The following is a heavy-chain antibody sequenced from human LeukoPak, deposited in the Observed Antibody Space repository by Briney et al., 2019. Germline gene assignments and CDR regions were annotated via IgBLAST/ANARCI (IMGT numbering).Heavy chain of an antibody. V-gene: IGHV3-74*01. D-gene: IGHD5-18*01. Sequence: PGGSLRLSCAASGFTFSSYLMHWVRQAPGKGLVWVSRINSDGSSTSYADSVKGRFTISRDNAKNTLYLQMNSLRAEDRADYYCVRDGRCVWGYSYGSDFDYWGQGSVVTVSS. CDR3: VRDGRCVWGYSYGSDFDY. J-gene: IGHJ4*02. CDR1: GFTFSSYL. CDR2: INSDGSST.